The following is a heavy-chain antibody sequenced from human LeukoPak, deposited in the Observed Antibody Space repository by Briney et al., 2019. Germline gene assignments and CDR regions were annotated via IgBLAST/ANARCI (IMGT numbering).Heavy chain of an antibody. V-gene: IGHV3-21*01. CDR3: ARDKTGYSSSWYGDFDY. D-gene: IGHD6-13*01. Sequence: GGSLRLSCAASGFTFSSYSMNWVRQAPGKGLEWVSSVSSSSSYIYYADSVKGRFTISRDNAKNSLYLQMNSLRAEDTAVYYCARDKTGYSSSWYGDFDYWGQGTLVTVSS. CDR2: VSSSSSYI. CDR1: GFTFSSYS. J-gene: IGHJ4*02.